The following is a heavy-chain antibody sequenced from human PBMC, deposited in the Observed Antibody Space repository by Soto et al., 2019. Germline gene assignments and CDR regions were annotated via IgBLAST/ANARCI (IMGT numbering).Heavy chain of an antibody. CDR3: ASEIDETTVNSLDY. Sequence: VQLVQSGAEVKKPGASVQVSCKASGYTFTRCAMHWVRQAPGQRLEWMGWINAGNGDTKYSQKFQGRVTITRDTPATTAYMDLSSLTFEDTAVYYCASEIDETTVNSLDYWGQGTLVTVSS. CDR2: INAGNGDT. V-gene: IGHV1-3*01. D-gene: IGHD4-17*01. J-gene: IGHJ4*02. CDR1: GYTFTRCA.